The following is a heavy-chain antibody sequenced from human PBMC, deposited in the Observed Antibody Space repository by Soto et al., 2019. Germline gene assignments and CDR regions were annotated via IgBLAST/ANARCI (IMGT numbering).Heavy chain of an antibody. V-gene: IGHV3-23*01. D-gene: IGHD3-10*01. CDR3: AKAPNMVRGVISNYYYGMDV. CDR2: ISGSGGST. J-gene: IGHJ6*02. Sequence: PGGSLRLSCAASGFTFSSYAMSWVRQAPGKGLEWVSAISGSGGSTYYADSVKGRFTISRDNSKNTLYLQMNSLRAEDTAVYYCAKAPNMVRGVISNYYYGMDVWGQGTTVTVSS. CDR1: GFTFSSYA.